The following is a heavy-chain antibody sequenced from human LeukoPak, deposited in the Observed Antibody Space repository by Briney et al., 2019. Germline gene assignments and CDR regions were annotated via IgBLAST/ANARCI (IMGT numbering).Heavy chain of an antibody. CDR1: GFTFSSYA. D-gene: IGHD6-19*01. J-gene: IGHJ4*02. CDR2: LSYDGSNK. Sequence: ERSLRLSCAASGFTFSSYAMHWVRQAPGKGLEWVAVLSYDGSNKYYADSVKGRFTISRDNSKNTPYLQMNSLRAEDTAVYYCASIAVAGDFDYWGQGTLVTVSS. V-gene: IGHV3-30*04. CDR3: ASIAVAGDFDY.